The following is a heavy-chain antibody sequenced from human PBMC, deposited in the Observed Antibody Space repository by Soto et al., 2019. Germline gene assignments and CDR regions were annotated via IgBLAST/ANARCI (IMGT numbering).Heavy chain of an antibody. CDR1: GGSISSYY. V-gene: IGHV4-59*01. D-gene: IGHD3-3*01. CDR3: AREKKVLRFLEWLKEPYYYYYGMAV. Sequence: SETLSLTCTVSGGSISSYYWSWIRQPPGKGLERIGYTYYSGSTNYNPSLKSRVTISVDTSKNQFSLKLSSVTAADTAVYYCAREKKVLRFLEWLKEPYYYYYGMAVRGQGTTVTVSS. CDR2: TYYSGST. J-gene: IGHJ6*02.